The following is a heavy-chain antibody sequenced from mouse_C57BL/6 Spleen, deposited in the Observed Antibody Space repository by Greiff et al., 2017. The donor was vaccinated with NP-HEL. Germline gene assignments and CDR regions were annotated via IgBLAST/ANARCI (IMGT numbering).Heavy chain of an antibody. J-gene: IGHJ1*03. CDR3: ARYGSSLWYCDV. D-gene: IGHD1-1*01. Sequence: VQLQQPGAELVMPGASVKLSCKASGYTFTSYWMHWVKQRPGQGLEWIGEIDPSDSYTNHNQKFKGKSTLTVDKASSTAYMQLSSLTSEDSAVYYCARYGSSLWYCDVWGTGTTVTVSS. CDR1: GYTFTSYW. V-gene: IGHV1-69*01. CDR2: IDPSDSYT.